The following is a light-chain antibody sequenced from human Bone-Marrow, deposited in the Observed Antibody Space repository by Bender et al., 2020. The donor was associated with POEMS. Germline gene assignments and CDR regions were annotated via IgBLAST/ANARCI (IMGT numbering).Light chain of an antibody. V-gene: IGLV3-1*01. CDR1: DLRHKE. CDR2: QDD. Sequence: SNGVTQSPSVSVSLGQTARITCSAEDLRHKEVSWYQQKPGQSPTLVIYQDDRRPRGVPERFSGSTSGTTATLTISGTQSIDEADYYCLARDDSLVFGGGTKLTVL. CDR3: LARDDSLV. J-gene: IGLJ2*01.